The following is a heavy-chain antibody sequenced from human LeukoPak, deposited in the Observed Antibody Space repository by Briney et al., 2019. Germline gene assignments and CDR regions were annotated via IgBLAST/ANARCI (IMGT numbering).Heavy chain of an antibody. V-gene: IGHV3-48*01. CDR1: GFTFSSYS. CDR2: ISSSGSTI. D-gene: IGHD3-10*01. J-gene: IGHJ6*03. Sequence: GSLRLSCAASGFTFSSYSMNWVRQAPGKGLEWVSYISSSGSTIYYADSVKGRFTISRDNAKNSLYLQMNSLRAEDTAVYYCIMVRGVSNYYYYMDVWGKGTTVTVSS. CDR3: IMVRGVSNYYYYMDV.